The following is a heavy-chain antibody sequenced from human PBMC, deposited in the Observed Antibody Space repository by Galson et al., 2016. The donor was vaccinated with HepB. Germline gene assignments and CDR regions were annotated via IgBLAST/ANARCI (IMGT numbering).Heavy chain of an antibody. D-gene: IGHD1-14*01. Sequence: ETLSLTCAVYGGSFSGYFWNWIRQPPGKGLEWIGEIDHSGSTNYNPSLKSRVAISLDTSKNQFSLRLSSVTAADTVVYYCARMSHTPLRKTQKYTHAVRKINCYDAMDVWGQGTAVTVSS. CDR3: ARMSHTPLRKTQKYTHAVRKINCYDAMDV. CDR1: GGSFSGYF. J-gene: IGHJ6*02. CDR2: IDHSGST. V-gene: IGHV4-34*01.